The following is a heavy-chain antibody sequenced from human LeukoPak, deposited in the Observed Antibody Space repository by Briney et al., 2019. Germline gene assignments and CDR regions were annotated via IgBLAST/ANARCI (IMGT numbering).Heavy chain of an antibody. CDR1: GYTFTGYY. Sequence: ASVKVSCKASGYTFTGYYMHWVRQAPGQRLEWMGWINPNSGGTNYAQKFQGRVTMTRDTSISTAYMELSRLRSDDTAVYYCARVPYGSGSYYNLDYWGQGTLVTVSS. CDR2: INPNSGGT. V-gene: IGHV1-2*02. J-gene: IGHJ4*02. D-gene: IGHD3-10*01. CDR3: ARVPYGSGSYYNLDY.